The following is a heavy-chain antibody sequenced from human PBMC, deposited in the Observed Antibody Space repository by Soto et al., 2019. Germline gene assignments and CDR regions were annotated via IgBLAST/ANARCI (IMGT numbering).Heavy chain of an antibody. V-gene: IGHV3-48*01. CDR3: AKGGYYFDSSGYFDY. D-gene: IGHD3-22*01. Sequence: PGGSLRLSCAASGFTFSSYSMNWVRQAPGKGLEWVSCISSSSSTINYAESVKGRFTISRDNAKNSLYLQMNSLRAEDMAVYYCAKGGYYFDSSGYFDYWGLGTLVT. J-gene: IGHJ4*02. CDR1: GFTFSSYS. CDR2: ISSSSSTI.